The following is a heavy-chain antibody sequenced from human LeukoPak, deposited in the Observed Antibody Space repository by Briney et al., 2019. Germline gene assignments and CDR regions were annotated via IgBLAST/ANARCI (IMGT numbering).Heavy chain of an antibody. V-gene: IGHV1-8*01. J-gene: IGHJ4*02. Sequence: ASVKVSRKASGYTFTSCVLNWVRQAPGQGLEWMGWINPNSGNTRYGQSFQGRITMTRDISIGTAYMELSNLTSEDTAIYYCTRGSSGRRDNWGQGTLVTVSA. D-gene: IGHD6-19*01. CDR2: INPNSGNT. CDR1: GYTFTSCV. CDR3: TRGSSGRRDN.